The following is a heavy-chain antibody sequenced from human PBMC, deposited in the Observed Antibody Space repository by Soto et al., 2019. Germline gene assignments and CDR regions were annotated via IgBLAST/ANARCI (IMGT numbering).Heavy chain of an antibody. CDR2: ISPDMGDK. D-gene: IGHD2-8*01. J-gene: IGHJ6*02. Sequence: QVQLVQSGGEVKRPGASMKVSCKTSGYNFLKFGITWVRQAPGQGLDWLGWISPDMGDKNYAQKVQGRVTMTADTSTTTVYMELRSLRSDDTAMYYCAREEIGYRNGAAVYNGMDVWGQGTTVTVTS. CDR1: GYNFLKFG. V-gene: IGHV1-18*01. CDR3: AREEIGYRNGAAVYNGMDV.